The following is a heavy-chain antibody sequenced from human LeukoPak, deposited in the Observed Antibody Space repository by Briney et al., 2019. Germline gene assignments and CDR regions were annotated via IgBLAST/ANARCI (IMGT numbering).Heavy chain of an antibody. CDR1: GYTFTTYG. J-gene: IGHJ6*03. CDR3: ARVWSGHYYYMDV. V-gene: IGHV1-8*01. D-gene: IGHD2-8*02. Sequence: ASVKVSCKASGYTFTTYGISWVRQATGQGLEWMGWMNPNSGNTGYAQKFQGRVTITRNTSISTAYMELSSLRSEDTAVYYCARVWSGHYYYMDVWGKGTTVTVSS. CDR2: MNPNSGNT.